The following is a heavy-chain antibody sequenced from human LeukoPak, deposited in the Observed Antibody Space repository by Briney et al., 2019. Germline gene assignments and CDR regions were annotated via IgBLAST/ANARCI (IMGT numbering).Heavy chain of an antibody. D-gene: IGHD5-18*01. CDR2: IYYSGST. Sequence: SETLSLTCTVSGGSISSYYWSWIRQPAGKGLEWIGYIYYSGSTNYNPSLKSRVTISVDTSKNQFSLKLSSVTAADTAVYYCASSKGYSYGPWQWGQGTLVTVSS. V-gene: IGHV4-59*01. J-gene: IGHJ4*02. CDR1: GGSISSYY. CDR3: ASSKGYSYGPWQ.